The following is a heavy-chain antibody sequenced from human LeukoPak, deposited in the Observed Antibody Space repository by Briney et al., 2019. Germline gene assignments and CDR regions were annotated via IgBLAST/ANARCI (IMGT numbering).Heavy chain of an antibody. CDR3: AREPYSYGFDY. Sequence: PGGSLRLSCAASGFTFSSYSMNWVRQAPGKGLEWVSYISSSSSSIYYADSVKGRFTISRDNAKNSLYLQMNSLRAEDTAVYYCAREPYSYGFDYWGQGTRVAVSP. V-gene: IGHV3-48*01. CDR1: GFTFSSYS. J-gene: IGHJ4*02. CDR2: ISSSSSSI. D-gene: IGHD5-18*01.